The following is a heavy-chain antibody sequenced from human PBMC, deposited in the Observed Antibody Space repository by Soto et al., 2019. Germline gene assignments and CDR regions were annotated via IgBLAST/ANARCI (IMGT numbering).Heavy chain of an antibody. V-gene: IGHV4-34*01. CDR3: ARGLGGRDYYDSSGYYLYYYYYYGMDV. D-gene: IGHD3-22*01. Sequence: PSETLSLTCAVYGGSFSGYYWSWIRQPPGKGLEWIGEINHSGSTNYNPSLKSRVTISVDTSKNQFSLKLSSVTAADTAVYYCARGLGGRDYYDSSGYYLYYYYYYGMDVWGQGTTVTVSS. CDR2: INHSGST. J-gene: IGHJ6*02. CDR1: GGSFSGYY.